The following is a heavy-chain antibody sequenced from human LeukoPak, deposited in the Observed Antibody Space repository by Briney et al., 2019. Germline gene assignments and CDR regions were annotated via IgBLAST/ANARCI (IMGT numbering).Heavy chain of an antibody. CDR1: GYTFSSYMYG. CDR2: TSVYNENT. Sequence: GASVKVSCKASGYTFSSYMYGISWVRQAAGQGPEWMGWTSVYNENTKYAQKPQDRVTITTDTSTNTAYMELRSLRSDDTAVYYCARVPRDGGIDYWGQGTLVTVSS. D-gene: IGHD4-23*01. CDR3: ARVPRDGGIDY. V-gene: IGHV1-18*01. J-gene: IGHJ4*02.